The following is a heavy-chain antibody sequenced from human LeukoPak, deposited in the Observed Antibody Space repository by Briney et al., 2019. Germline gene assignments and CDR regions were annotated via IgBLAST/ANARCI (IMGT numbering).Heavy chain of an antibody. Sequence: PSETLSLTCAVYGGSFSGYYWSWIRQPPGRGLEYIGHIYYSGNTDYNPSLKSRVTISVDTSKNQFSLKLNSVTAADTAVYYCARWYCSSTTCYYLDYWGQGTLVTVSS. D-gene: IGHD2-2*01. CDR2: IYYSGNT. J-gene: IGHJ4*02. CDR3: ARWYCSSTTCYYLDY. V-gene: IGHV4-59*01. CDR1: GGSFSGYY.